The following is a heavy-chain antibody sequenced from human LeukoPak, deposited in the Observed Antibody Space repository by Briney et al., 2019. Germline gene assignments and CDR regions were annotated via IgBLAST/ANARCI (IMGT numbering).Heavy chain of an antibody. CDR3: VSAPNSYYLDH. CDR2: IKGDGSEK. J-gene: IGHJ4*02. Sequence: GGSLRLSCAASGFTFTTYWMTWVRQVPGKGLEWVANIKGDGSEKYYVDSVEGRFAISRDNTKNSLYLQMNNLRAEDTAVYYCVSAPNSYYLDHWGQGTLVTVSS. CDR1: GFTFTTYW. V-gene: IGHV3-7*01.